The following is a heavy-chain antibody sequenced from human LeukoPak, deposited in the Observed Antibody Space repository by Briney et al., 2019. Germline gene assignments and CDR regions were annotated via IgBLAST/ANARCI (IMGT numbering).Heavy chain of an antibody. CDR3: ASMYYYDSSGYYPNYYYYYGMDV. D-gene: IGHD3-22*01. CDR1: GFTLSNHW. CDR2: ISSSSSTI. V-gene: IGHV3-48*04. J-gene: IGHJ6*02. Sequence: SGGSLRLSCAASGFTLSNHWMIWVRQAPGKGLEWVSYISSSSSTIYYADSVKGRFTISRDNAKNSLYLQMNSLRAEDTAVYYCASMYYYDSSGYYPNYYYYYGMDVWGQGTTVTVSS.